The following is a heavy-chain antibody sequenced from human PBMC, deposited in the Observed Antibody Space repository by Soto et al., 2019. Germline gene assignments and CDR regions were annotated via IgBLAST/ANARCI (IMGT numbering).Heavy chain of an antibody. CDR3: AKDRWNYDYFDF. CDR2: ISGSGEST. V-gene: IGHV3-23*01. Sequence: GSLRLSCAASGFTFSSCAMNWVRQAPGKGLEWVSTISGSGESTYYADSVKGRFTISRDNSKSTLYLQMNSLRAEDTAVYYCAKDRWNYDYFDFWGQGTLVTVS. CDR1: GFTFSSCA. D-gene: IGHD1-7*01. J-gene: IGHJ4*02.